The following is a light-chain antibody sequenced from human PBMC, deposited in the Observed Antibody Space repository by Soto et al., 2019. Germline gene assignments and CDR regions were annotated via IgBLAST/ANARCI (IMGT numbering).Light chain of an antibody. J-gene: IGKJ2*01. CDR1: QSISDS. Sequence: DIQLSQSPSTLSASVGDRVTITCRASQSISDSLDWFQQKPGKAPKLLIYDASTLQSGVPSGFSGSGSGTEFSLTISSLQPDDFATYYCQQYDSYPAYPFGQGTKVDIX. V-gene: IGKV1-5*01. CDR3: QQYDSYPAYP. CDR2: DAS.